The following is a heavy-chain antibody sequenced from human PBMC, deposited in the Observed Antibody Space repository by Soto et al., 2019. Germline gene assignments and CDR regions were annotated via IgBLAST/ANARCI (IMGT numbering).Heavy chain of an antibody. CDR2: IYWDDDK. V-gene: IGHV2-5*02. J-gene: IGHJ4*02. CDR3: AHRVLRTVFGLVTTTAIYFDF. D-gene: IGHD3-3*01. CDR1: GFSLTTSGVG. Sequence: QITLNESGPTVVRPTETLTLTCRFSGFSLTTSGVGVGWIRQSPGKAPEWLALIYWDDDKRYSESLKSRLTITKDTSQNQVVLTVANLDATDTATYSCAHRVLRTVFGLVTTTAIYFDFWGQGTPVAVSS.